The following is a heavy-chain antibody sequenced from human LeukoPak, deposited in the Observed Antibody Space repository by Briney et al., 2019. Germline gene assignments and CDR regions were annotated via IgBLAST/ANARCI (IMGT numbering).Heavy chain of an antibody. CDR1: GFTYSNYE. D-gene: IGHD2-2*01. CDR2: ISSSGGTV. V-gene: IGHV3-48*03. J-gene: IGHJ4*02. Sequence: GGSLRLSCAASGFTYSNYEMDWVRQAPGKGLEWISYISSSGGTVYYADSVKGRFTISRDNAKNSLYLQMNDLRAEDTAVNYCAREACSGTTCYGGFDYWGQGTLVTVSS. CDR3: AREACSGTTCYGGFDY.